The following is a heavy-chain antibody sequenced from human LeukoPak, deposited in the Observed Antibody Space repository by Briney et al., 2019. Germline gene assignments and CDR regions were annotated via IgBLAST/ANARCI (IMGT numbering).Heavy chain of an antibody. V-gene: IGHV4-59*01. D-gene: IGHD3-22*01. CDR3: ARAPGYYDSSGYYYVRSYYYYYGMDV. CDR1: GGSISSYY. J-gene: IGHJ6*02. CDR2: IYYSGST. Sequence: SETLSLTCTVSGGSISSYYWSWIRQPPGKGLEWIGYIYYSGSTNYNPSLKSRVTISVDTSKNQFSLKLSSVTAADTAVYYCARAPGYYDSSGYYYVRSYYYYYGMDVWGQGTTVTVSS.